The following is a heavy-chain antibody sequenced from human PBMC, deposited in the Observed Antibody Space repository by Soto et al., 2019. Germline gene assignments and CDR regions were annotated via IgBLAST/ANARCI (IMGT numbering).Heavy chain of an antibody. V-gene: IGHV2-5*02. CDR3: AHRAYYDFWSGYYFAAFDI. CDR1: GFSLSTSGVG. CDR2: IYWDDDK. J-gene: IGHJ3*02. Sequence: QITLKESGPTLVKPTQTLTLTCTFSGFSLSTSGVGVGWIRQPPGKALEWLALIYWDDDKRYSPSLKSRLTITKDTSKNQVVLTMTNMHPVDTATYYCAHRAYYDFWSGYYFAAFDIWGQGTMVTVSS. D-gene: IGHD3-3*01.